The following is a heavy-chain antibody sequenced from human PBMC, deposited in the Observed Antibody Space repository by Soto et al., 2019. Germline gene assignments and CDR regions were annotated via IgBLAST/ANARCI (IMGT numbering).Heavy chain of an antibody. CDR3: TTQGFGGLHGLVDV. CDR1: GGSISSYY. D-gene: IGHD3-10*01. CDR2: ISNIGFT. J-gene: IGHJ6*02. V-gene: IGHV4-59*08. Sequence: PSETLSLTCTVSGGSISSYYWSWIRQPPGKGLEWIGYISNIGFTRYNPSLKSRVSISVDTSKNQFSLKLTSVTAADTAVYYCTTQGFGGLHGLVDVWGQGTTVS.